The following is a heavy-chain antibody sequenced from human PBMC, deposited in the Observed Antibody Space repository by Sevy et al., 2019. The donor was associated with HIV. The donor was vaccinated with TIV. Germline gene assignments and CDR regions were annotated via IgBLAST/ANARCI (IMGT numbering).Heavy chain of an antibody. J-gene: IGHJ4*02. CDR2: IKSKIDGETT. CDR3: ATAPGYYDSSPFDY. Sequence: GGSLRLSCAVSGFTFSNAWMNWVRQAPGTGLQWVGLIKSKIDGETTAYAAPVKGRFTISRDDSKNTVYLQMNSLKTEDTAVYYCATAPGYYDSSPFDYWGPGTLVTVSS. V-gene: IGHV3-15*01. CDR1: GFTFSNAW. D-gene: IGHD3-22*01.